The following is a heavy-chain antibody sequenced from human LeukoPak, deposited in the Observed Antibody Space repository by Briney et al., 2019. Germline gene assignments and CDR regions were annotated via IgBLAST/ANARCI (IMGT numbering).Heavy chain of an antibody. CDR3: GRDALVGYLSYYYIDV. J-gene: IGHJ6*03. D-gene: IGHD2-15*01. V-gene: IGHV4-59*11. Sequence: SETLSLTCTVSGGAITCHYWTWIRQSPVKGLEWIGDISNSGSTSYNPSLKSRVTVSTDTSKNQFSLKLSSVTAADTAVYYCGRDALVGYLSYYYIDVWGKGTTVTVSS. CDR2: ISNSGST. CDR1: GGAITCHY.